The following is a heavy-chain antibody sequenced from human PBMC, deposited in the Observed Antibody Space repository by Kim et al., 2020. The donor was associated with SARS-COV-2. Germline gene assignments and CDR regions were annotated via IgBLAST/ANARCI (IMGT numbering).Heavy chain of an antibody. V-gene: IGHV4-39*01. CDR1: GGSISSSSYY. CDR2: IYYSGST. D-gene: IGHD3-3*01. CDR3: ARQPRAIFGVVITLNWFDP. J-gene: IGHJ5*02. Sequence: SETLSLTCTVSGGSISSSSYYWGWIRQPPGKGLEWIGSIYYSGSTYYNPSLKSRVTISVDTSKNQFSLKLSSVTAADTAVYYCARQPRAIFGVVITLNWFDPWGQGTLVTVSS.